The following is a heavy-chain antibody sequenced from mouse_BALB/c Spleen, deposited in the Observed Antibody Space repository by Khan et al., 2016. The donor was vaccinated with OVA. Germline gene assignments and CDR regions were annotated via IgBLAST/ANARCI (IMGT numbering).Heavy chain of an antibody. J-gene: IGHJ2*01. CDR3: AGVNWTS. D-gene: IGHD4-1*01. CDR1: GFTFSSFG. CDR2: INSGSTTI. Sequence: EVELVESGGGLVQPGGSRKLSCAASGFTFSSFGMHWVRQAPEKGLEWVAYINSGSTTIYYADPVKGRFTISRDNPKNTLFLQMNSLRSEDTAMYFCAGVNWTSGGQGTHLTVSS. V-gene: IGHV5-17*02.